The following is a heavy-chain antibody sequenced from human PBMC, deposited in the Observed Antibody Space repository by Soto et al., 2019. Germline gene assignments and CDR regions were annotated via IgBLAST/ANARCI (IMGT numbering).Heavy chain of an antibody. V-gene: IGHV1-46*01. Sequence: HLAQSGPEVKRPGASVKISCKASGFIFTDWFMHWVRQATGQGPEWMGIINTSGGNSIYSQKFQDRVTMTRETSTSTLYVELSSMTSADTAVYYCAKEGAIPGEVDAWGQGTLVTVSS. CDR3: AKEGAIPGEVDA. CDR2: INTSGGNS. J-gene: IGHJ1*01. D-gene: IGHD2-21*01. CDR1: GFIFTDWF.